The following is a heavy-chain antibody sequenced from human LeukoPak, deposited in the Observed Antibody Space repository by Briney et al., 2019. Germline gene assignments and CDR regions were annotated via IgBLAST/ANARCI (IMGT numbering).Heavy chain of an antibody. CDR2: IYYSGST. D-gene: IGHD3-22*01. J-gene: IGHJ4*02. V-gene: IGHV4-59*01. Sequence: PSETLSLTCTVSGGSISSYYWSWIRQPPGKGLEWIGYIYYSGSTNYNPSLKSRVTISVDASKNQFSLKLSSMTAADTAVYYCARGRDSSGYYELWGQGTLVTVSS. CDR3: ARGRDSSGYYEL. CDR1: GGSISSYY.